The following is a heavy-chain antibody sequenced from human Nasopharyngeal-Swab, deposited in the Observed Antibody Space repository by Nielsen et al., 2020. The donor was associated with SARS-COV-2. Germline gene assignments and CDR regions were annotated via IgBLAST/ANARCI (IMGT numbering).Heavy chain of an antibody. CDR2: IYYSGST. J-gene: IGHJ4*02. CDR1: GGSVSSGSYY. CDR3: ARSLFTAHYFDY. Sequence: SETLSPTCTVSGGSVSSGSYYWSWIRQPPGKGLEWIGYIYYSGSTNYNPSLKSRVTISVDTSKNQFSLKLSSVTAADTAVYYCARSLFTAHYFDYWGQGTLVTVSS. V-gene: IGHV4-61*01.